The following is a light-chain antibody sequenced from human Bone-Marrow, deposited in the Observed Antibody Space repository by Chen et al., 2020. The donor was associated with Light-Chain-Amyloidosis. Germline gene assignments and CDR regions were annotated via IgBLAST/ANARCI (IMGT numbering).Light chain of an antibody. J-gene: IGLJ3*02. CDR3: AAWDDSLSICV. V-gene: IGLV1-47*01. Sequence: QSVLPQPPSASGIPGHRVIISGSGSSTTIGNNYVYWYQQLPGTAPKLLIYNNSQRPSGVPDLISGSKSGPSASLAISGLRSEDESDYYCAAWDDSLSICVFGRGTKVTVL. CDR1: STTIGNNY. CDR2: NNS.